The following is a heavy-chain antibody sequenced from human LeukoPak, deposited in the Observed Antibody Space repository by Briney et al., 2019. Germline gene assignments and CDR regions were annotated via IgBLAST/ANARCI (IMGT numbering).Heavy chain of an antibody. CDR3: ARDGLEQLADH. CDR2: ISSSSSYI. Sequence: GGSLRLSCAASGFTFSSYSMDWVRQAPGKGLEWVSSISSSSSYIYYADSVKGRFTISRDNAKNSLYLQMNSLRAEDTAVYYCARDGLEQLADHWGQGTLVTVSS. V-gene: IGHV3-21*01. D-gene: IGHD6-13*01. CDR1: GFTFSSYS. J-gene: IGHJ4*02.